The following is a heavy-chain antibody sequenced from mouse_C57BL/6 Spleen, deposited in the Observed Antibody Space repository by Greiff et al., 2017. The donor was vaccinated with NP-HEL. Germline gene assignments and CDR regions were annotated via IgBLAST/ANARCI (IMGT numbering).Heavy chain of an antibody. Sequence: EVQLQQSGAELVRPGASVKLSCTASGFNIKDYYMHWVKQRPEQGLEWIGRIDPEDGDTEYAPKFQGKATMTADTSSNTAYLQLSSLTSEDTAVYYCTSYYYGSNNFDYWGQGTTLTVSS. V-gene: IGHV14-1*01. D-gene: IGHD1-1*01. J-gene: IGHJ2*01. CDR3: TSYYYGSNNFDY. CDR2: IDPEDGDT. CDR1: GFNIKDYY.